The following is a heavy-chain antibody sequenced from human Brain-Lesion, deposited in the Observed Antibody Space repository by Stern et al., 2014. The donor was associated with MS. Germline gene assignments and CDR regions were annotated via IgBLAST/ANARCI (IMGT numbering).Heavy chain of an antibody. CDR1: GGSISSSSDY. CDR3: ARHLFGGMYYNWFDP. CDR2: IYYSGST. Sequence: QLVESGPGLVKPSETLSLICTVSGGSISSSSDYWGWIRQPPGKGLEWIGNIYYSGSTYYNPSLQSRVTISVDTSKNPFSLNLTSVTAADTAVYYCARHLFGGMYYNWFDPWGQGTLVTVSS. D-gene: IGHD3-10*01. J-gene: IGHJ5*02. V-gene: IGHV4-39*01.